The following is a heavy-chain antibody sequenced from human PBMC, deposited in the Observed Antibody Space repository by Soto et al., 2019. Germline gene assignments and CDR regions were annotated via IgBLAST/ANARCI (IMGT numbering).Heavy chain of an antibody. Sequence: SETLSLTCTVSGGSISSYYWSWIRQPPGKGLEWIGYIYYSGSTYYNPSLKSRVTISVDTSKNQFSLKLSSVTAADTAVYYCARDSSSSADYYYYMDVWGKGTTVTVSS. CDR3: ARDSSSSADYYYYMDV. D-gene: IGHD6-6*01. CDR1: GGSISSYY. CDR2: IYYSGST. J-gene: IGHJ6*03. V-gene: IGHV4-59*12.